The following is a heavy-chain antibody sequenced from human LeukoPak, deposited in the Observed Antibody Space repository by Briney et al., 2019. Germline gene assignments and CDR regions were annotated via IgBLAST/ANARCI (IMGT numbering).Heavy chain of an antibody. CDR3: AKDPPFGSYRLYYFDY. CDR1: GFTFSSYA. V-gene: IGHV3-23*01. D-gene: IGHD1-26*01. CDR2: ISGSGGST. J-gene: IGHJ4*02. Sequence: GGSLRLSCAASGFTFSSYAMSWVRQAPGKGLEWVSAISGSGGSTHYADSVKGRFTISRDNSKNTLYLQMNSLRAEDTAVYYCAKDPPFGSYRLYYFDYWGQGTLVTVSS.